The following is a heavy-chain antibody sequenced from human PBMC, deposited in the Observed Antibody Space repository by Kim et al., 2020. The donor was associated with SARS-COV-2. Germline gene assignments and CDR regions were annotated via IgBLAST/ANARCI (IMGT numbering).Heavy chain of an antibody. Sequence: ASVKVSCKASGYTFTNYYVHWVRQAPGQGLEWVGAINPSGGITIYAQKFQGRVTMTADMSTSTIYMELNSLTSEDTAVYYCAREGTIFGALMGLDHWGQGSLVTVSS. J-gene: IGHJ4*02. CDR1: GYTFTNYY. CDR3: AREGTIFGALMGLDH. D-gene: IGHD3-3*01. V-gene: IGHV1-46*01. CDR2: INPSGGIT.